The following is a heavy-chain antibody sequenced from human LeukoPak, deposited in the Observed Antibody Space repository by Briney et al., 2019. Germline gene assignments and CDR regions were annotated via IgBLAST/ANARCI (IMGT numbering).Heavy chain of an antibody. V-gene: IGHV3-30*02. Sequence: GGSLRLSCAASGFTFSTYGMHWVRQAPGKGLEWVAFIVYDGSNKYYADSVKGRFTISRDNSKNTLYLQMNSLRAEDTAVYYCAKGIAAADTDIDYWGQGTLVTVSS. CDR2: IVYDGSNK. CDR3: AKGIAAADTDIDY. CDR1: GFTFSTYG. D-gene: IGHD6-13*01. J-gene: IGHJ4*02.